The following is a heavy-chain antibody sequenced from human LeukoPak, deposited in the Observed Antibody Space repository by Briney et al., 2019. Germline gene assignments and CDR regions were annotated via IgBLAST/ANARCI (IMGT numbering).Heavy chain of an antibody. D-gene: IGHD6-6*01. CDR1: GGSISSYY. CDR2: IYYSGST. J-gene: IGHJ4*02. CDR3: ARDYGQLVFDY. V-gene: IGHV4-59*01. Sequence: SETLSLTCTVSGGSISSYYWSWIRQPPGKGLEWIGYIYYSGSTNYNPSLKSRVTISVDTSKNQFSLKLSSVTAADTAVYYCARDYGQLVFDYWGQGTLVTVPS.